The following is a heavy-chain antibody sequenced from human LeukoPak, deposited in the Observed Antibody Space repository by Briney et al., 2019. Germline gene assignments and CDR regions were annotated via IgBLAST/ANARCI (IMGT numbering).Heavy chain of an antibody. V-gene: IGHV1-2*02. Sequence: VASVKVSCKASGYTFTGYYMHWVRQAPGQGLEWMGWINPNSGGTNYAQKLQGRVTMTRDTSISTAYMELSRLRSDDTAVYYCARGNDFWSGYIGYWGQGTLVTVSS. CDR2: INPNSGGT. J-gene: IGHJ4*02. D-gene: IGHD3-3*01. CDR3: ARGNDFWSGYIGY. CDR1: GYTFTGYY.